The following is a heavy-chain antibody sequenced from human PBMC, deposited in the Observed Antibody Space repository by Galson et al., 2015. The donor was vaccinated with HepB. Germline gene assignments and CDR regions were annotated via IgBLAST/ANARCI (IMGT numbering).Heavy chain of an antibody. CDR2: IYYSGST. V-gene: IGHV4-39*07. Sequence: ETLSLTCTVSGGSISSSSYYWGWIRQPPGKGLEWIGSIYYSGSTYYNPSLKSRVTISVDTSKNQFSLKLSSVTAADTAVYYCAREAPGTGYSYGSWDYWGQGTLVTVSS. J-gene: IGHJ4*02. D-gene: IGHD5-18*01. CDR1: GGSISSSSYY. CDR3: AREAPGTGYSYGSWDY.